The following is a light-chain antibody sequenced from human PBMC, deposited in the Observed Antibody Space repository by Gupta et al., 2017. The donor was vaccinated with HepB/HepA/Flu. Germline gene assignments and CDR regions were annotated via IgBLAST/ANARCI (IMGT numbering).Light chain of an antibody. V-gene: IGLV2-14*03. CDR2: DVS. CDR3: GSETSNSTLGV. Sequence: SGLNPPAPESGSPGPSTTTSSTGTSSDVGGYNYVSWYQQHPGKAPKLMNYDVSNRTSGVSNRFSGAKSGNTATMTISGLQAEEEADYYWGSETSNSTLGVFGTGTKVTVL. J-gene: IGLJ1*01. CDR1: SSDVGGYNY.